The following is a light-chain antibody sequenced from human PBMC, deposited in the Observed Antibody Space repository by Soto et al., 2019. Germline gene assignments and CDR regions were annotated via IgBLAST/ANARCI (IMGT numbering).Light chain of an antibody. V-gene: IGKV3-15*01. CDR3: QQYNNWLT. Sequence: EIVMTQSPATLSVSPGERVTLSCRASESIDFNLAWYQQKPGQAPRLIIYGASNRATGIPARFSGSGSGTEFTLTISSLQSEDFALYYCQQYNNWLTFGGGTKVDIK. J-gene: IGKJ4*01. CDR2: GAS. CDR1: ESIDFN.